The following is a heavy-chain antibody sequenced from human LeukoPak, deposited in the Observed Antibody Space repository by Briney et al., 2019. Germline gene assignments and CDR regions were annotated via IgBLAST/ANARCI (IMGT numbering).Heavy chain of an antibody. V-gene: IGHV3-74*01. D-gene: IGHD1-26*01. Sequence: GGSLRLSCAASGFTFSSYYMHWVRQAPGKGLVWVSRINSDGSSTSYADSVKGRFTISRDNAKNTLYLQMNSLRAEDTAVYYCARGGPGPSGGGGFDYWGQGTLVTVSS. CDR3: ARGGPGPSGGGGFDY. J-gene: IGHJ4*02. CDR2: INSDGSST. CDR1: GFTFSSYY.